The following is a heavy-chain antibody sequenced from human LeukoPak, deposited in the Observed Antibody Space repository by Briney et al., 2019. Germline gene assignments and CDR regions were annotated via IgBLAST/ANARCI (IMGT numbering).Heavy chain of an antibody. Sequence: PSQTLSLTCTVSGGSISSGSYYWSWIRQPAGKGLEWIGYVSNIETTNYNPSLKSRVTISVDTSKNQFSLRLNSVTAADTAVYYCARPPHYYDTSGYSVWGQGTLVTVSS. J-gene: IGHJ4*02. V-gene: IGHV4-61*09. CDR1: GGSISSGSYY. CDR3: ARPPHYYDTSGYSV. CDR2: VSNIETT. D-gene: IGHD3-22*01.